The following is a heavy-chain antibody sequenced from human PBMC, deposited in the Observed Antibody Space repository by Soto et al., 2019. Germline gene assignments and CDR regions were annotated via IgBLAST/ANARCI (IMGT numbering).Heavy chain of an antibody. CDR1: GFTFDANA. V-gene: IGHV3-9*01. D-gene: IGHD3-22*01. CDR3: VSGYYYDSSGYYDY. J-gene: IGHJ4*02. Sequence: LSCAASGFTFDANAMHSVRQAPGMGLEWVSGISWNSGSIGYADSVKGRFTISRDNAKNSLYLQMNSLRAEDTALYYCVSGYYYDSSGYYDYWGQGTLVTVSS. CDR2: ISWNSGSI.